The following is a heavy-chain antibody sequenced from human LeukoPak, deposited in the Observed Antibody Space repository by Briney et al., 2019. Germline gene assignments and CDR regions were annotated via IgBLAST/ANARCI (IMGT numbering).Heavy chain of an antibody. CDR3: ARAVGRYCSSTSCYAGAFDY. CDR1: GGSFSGYY. V-gene: IGHV4-34*01. Sequence: KPSETLSLTCAVYGGSFSGYYWSWIRQPPGKGLEWIGEINHSGSTNYNPSLKSRVTISVDTSKNQFSLKLSSVTAADTAVYYCARAVGRYCSSTSCYAGAFDYWGQGTLVTVSS. CDR2: INHSGST. J-gene: IGHJ4*02. D-gene: IGHD2-2*01.